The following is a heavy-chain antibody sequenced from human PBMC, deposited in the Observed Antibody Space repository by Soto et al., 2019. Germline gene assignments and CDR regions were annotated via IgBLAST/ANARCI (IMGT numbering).Heavy chain of an antibody. CDR3: ASLVRGSSS. D-gene: IGHD6-6*01. Sequence: QVQLVESGGGVVQHGRSLRLSCAASGFTFSSYAMHWVRQAPGKGLEWVAVISYDGSNKYYADSVKGRFTISRDNSKNTLYLQMNSLRAEDTAVYYCASLVRGSSSWGQGTLVTVSS. J-gene: IGHJ5*02. CDR1: GFTFSSYA. V-gene: IGHV3-30-3*01. CDR2: ISYDGSNK.